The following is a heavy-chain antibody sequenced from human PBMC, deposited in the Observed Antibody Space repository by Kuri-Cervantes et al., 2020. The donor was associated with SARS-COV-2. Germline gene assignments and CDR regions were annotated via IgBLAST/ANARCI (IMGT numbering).Heavy chain of an antibody. J-gene: IGHJ4*02. V-gene: IGHV3-7*03. CDR3: ASQLWETTGYFDY. CDR1: GFTFSNYW. CDR2: IKQDGSEK. D-gene: IGHD1-26*01. Sequence: GESLKISCAASGFTFSNYWMSWVRQAPGKGLEWVANIKQDGSEKYYVDSVKGRFTISRDNAKNSLYLQMNSLRAEDTAVYYCASQLWETTGYFDYWGQGTLVTVSS.